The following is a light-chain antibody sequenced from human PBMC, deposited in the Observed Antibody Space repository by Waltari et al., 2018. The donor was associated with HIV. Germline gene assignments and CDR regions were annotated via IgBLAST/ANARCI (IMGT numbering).Light chain of an antibody. CDR3: QVWDSSTVV. Sequence: SYELTQPLPVSVALGQTARITCGGNNIGSNNVHWYQQKPGQAPVLVIYRDTNRPSEIPERFSGSNSGNTATLTISRAQAGDESDYYCQVWDSSTVVFGGGTKLTV. CDR1: NIGSNN. CDR2: RDT. J-gene: IGLJ2*01. V-gene: IGLV3-9*01.